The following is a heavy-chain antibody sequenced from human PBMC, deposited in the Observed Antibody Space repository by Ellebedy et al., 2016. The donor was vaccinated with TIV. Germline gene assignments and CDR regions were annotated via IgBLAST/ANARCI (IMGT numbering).Heavy chain of an antibody. CDR3: IRDVTPGGGDY. CDR2: ISHNSGTT. J-gene: IGHJ4*02. D-gene: IGHD3-16*01. V-gene: IGHV3-9*01. CDR1: GFYFDDFA. Sequence: GGSLRLXXEASGFYFDDFAMHWVRQAPGKGLEWVSGISHNSGTTAYADSVKGRFTTSRDNAKNSLYLQMNSLRVEDTALYYCIRDVTPGGGDYWGQGTLVTVSS.